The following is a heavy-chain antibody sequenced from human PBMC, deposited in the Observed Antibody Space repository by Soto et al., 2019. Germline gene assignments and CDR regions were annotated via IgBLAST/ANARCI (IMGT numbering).Heavy chain of an antibody. Sequence: PGGSLRLSCAASGFTFSSYSMNWVRQAPGKGLEWVSSISSSSSYIYYADSVKGRFTISRDNAKNSLCLQMNSLRAEDTAVYYCAREGSTSDYYYYGMDVWGQGTTVTVSS. CDR3: AREGSTSDYYYYGMDV. V-gene: IGHV3-21*01. CDR1: GFTFSSYS. CDR2: ISSSSSYI. D-gene: IGHD2-2*01. J-gene: IGHJ6*02.